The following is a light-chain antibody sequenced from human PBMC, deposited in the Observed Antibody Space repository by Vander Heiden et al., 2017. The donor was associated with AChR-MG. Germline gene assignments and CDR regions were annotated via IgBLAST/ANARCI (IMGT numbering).Light chain of an antibody. CDR3: QQYNEWPGT. V-gene: IGKV3-15*01. CDR1: QSGYNS. Sequence: EIVMTQSPATLSVSPGESTTLHCRASQSGYNSLAWYQQKPDQAPRFLIYGASFRAAGIPVKFTGSGSGTEFTLTISSLQAEDFGIYYCQQYNEWPGTFGQGTKVEIK. J-gene: IGKJ1*01. CDR2: GAS.